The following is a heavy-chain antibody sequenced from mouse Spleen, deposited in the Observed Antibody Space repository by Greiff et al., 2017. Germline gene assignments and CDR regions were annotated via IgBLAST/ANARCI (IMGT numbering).Heavy chain of an antibody. CDR1: GYTFTSYT. CDR3: ARENRYGYYAMDY. Sequence: QVQLQQSGAELARPGASVKMSCKASGYTFTSYTMHWVKQRPGQGLEWIGYINPSSGYTKYNQKFKDKATLTADKSSSTAYMQLSSLTSEDSAVYYCARENRYGYYAMDYWGQGTSVTVSS. CDR2: INPSSGYT. J-gene: IGHJ4*01. V-gene: IGHV1-4*01. D-gene: IGHD2-14*01.